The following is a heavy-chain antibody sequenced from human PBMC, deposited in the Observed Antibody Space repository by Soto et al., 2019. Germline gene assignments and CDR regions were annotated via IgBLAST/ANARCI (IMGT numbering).Heavy chain of an antibody. CDR3: ARKKGTSYYYYGMDV. CDR1: GFTFSSYG. J-gene: IGHJ6*02. CDR2: IWYDGSNK. D-gene: IGHD3-10*01. Sequence: PGGPLRLSCAASGFTFSSYGMHWVRQAPGKGLEWVAVIWYDGSNKYYADSVKGRFTISRDNSKNTLYLQMNSLRAEDTAVYYCARKKGTSYYYYGMDVWGQGTTVTVSS. V-gene: IGHV3-33*01.